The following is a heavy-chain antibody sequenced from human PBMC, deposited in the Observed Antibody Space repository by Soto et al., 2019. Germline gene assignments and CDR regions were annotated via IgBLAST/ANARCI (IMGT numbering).Heavy chain of an antibody. J-gene: IGHJ4*02. CDR1: GFTFSSYA. V-gene: IGHV3-30-3*01. CDR3: ARGVRPSWYKPGY. CDR2: ISYDGSNK. Sequence: GGSLRLSCAASGFTFSSYAMHWVRQAPGKGLEWVAVISYDGSNKYYADSVKGRFTISRDNSKNTLYLQMNSLRAEDTAVYYCARGVRPSWYKPGYWGQGTLVTVSS. D-gene: IGHD1-1*01.